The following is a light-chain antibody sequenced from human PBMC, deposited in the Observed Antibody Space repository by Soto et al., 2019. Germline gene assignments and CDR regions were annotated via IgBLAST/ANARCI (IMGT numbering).Light chain of an antibody. CDR1: SSNIGSNY. Sequence: QSVLTQPPSASGTPGQRVTISCSGSSSNIGSNYVYWYQQLPGTAPKLLIYSNNQRPSGVPDRFSGSKSGTSASLAISGLRSEDEADYYCAAWDDSLSGRYVFGPGTKLTVL. J-gene: IGLJ1*01. CDR3: AAWDDSLSGRYV. V-gene: IGLV1-47*02. CDR2: SNN.